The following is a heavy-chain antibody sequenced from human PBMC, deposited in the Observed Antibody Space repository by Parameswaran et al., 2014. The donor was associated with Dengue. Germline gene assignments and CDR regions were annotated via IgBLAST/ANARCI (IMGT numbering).Heavy chain of an antibody. CDR3: AREPGGDYYGSGSYYQKRDYYYYGMDV. V-gene: IGHV3-53*01. J-gene: IGHJ6*02. D-gene: IGHD3-10*01. Sequence: WIRQPPGKGLEWVSVIYSGGSTYYADSVKGRFTISRDNSKNTLYLQMNSLRAEDTAVYYCAREPGGDYYGSGSYYQKRDYYYYGMDVWGQGTTVTVSS. CDR2: IYSGGST.